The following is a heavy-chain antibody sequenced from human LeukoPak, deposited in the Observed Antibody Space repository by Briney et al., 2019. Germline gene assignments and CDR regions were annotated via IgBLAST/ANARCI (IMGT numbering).Heavy chain of an antibody. V-gene: IGHV3-15*01. CDR3: TTDIRWELEPLDY. CDR2: IKSKIDGGPT. CDR1: GFTFSNAW. J-gene: IGHJ4*02. D-gene: IGHD1-26*01. Sequence: GGSLRLSCAASGFTFSNAWVSWVRQAPGKGLEWVGRIKSKIDGGPTDYAAPVKHSISISRDDSKNTLYLQMNSLKTEDTAVYYCTTDIRWELEPLDYWGQGTLVTVSS.